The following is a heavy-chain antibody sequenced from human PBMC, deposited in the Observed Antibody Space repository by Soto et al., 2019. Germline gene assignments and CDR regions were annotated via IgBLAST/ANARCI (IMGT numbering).Heavy chain of an antibody. J-gene: IGHJ6*02. V-gene: IGHV1-3*01. Sequence: ASVKVSCKASGYTFTSYAMHWVRQAPGQRLEWMGWINAGNGNTKYSQKFQGRVTITRDTSASTAYMELSSLRSEDTAVYYCASLYCISTSCPPYYGMDVWGQGTTVTVSS. CDR1: GYTFTSYA. CDR2: INAGNGNT. CDR3: ASLYCISTSCPPYYGMDV. D-gene: IGHD2-2*01.